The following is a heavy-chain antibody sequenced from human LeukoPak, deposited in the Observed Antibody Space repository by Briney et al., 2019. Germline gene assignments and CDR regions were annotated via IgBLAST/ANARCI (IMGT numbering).Heavy chain of an antibody. CDR1: GGSFSGYY. CDR3: ARVRSIVVVPAALDY. Sequence: SEPLSLTCAVYGGSFSGYYWSGIRQPPGKGLEWIGEINHSGSTNYDPSLKSRVTISVDTSKNQFSLKLSSVTAADTAVYYCARVRSIVVVPAALDYWGQGTLVTVSS. CDR2: INHSGST. D-gene: IGHD2-2*01. V-gene: IGHV4-34*01. J-gene: IGHJ4*02.